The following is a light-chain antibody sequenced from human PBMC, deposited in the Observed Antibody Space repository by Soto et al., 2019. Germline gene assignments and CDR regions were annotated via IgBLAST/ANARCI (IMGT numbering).Light chain of an antibody. J-gene: IGKJ3*01. CDR2: RAS. CDR3: QHYDTYSGT. Sequence: DIQMTQSPSTLSASVGDRVTITCRASQNINTWLAWYQQKPGKAPKLLIYRASSLESGVPSRFRRRGSGNKFPLTISSLQPEDFSTYYCQHYDTYSGTFGPGTKVDVK. CDR1: QNINTW. V-gene: IGKV1-5*03.